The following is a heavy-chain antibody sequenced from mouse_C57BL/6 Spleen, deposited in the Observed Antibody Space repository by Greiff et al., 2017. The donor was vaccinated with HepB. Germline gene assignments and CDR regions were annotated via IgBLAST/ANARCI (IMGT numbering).Heavy chain of an antibody. Sequence: QVQLHQPGAELVRPGSSVKLSCKASGYTFTSYWMHWVKQRPIQGLEWIGNIDPSDSETHYNQKFKDKATLTVDKSSSTAYMQLSSLTSEDSAVYYCARGNYDNPSYAMDYWGQGTSVTVSS. J-gene: IGHJ4*01. V-gene: IGHV1-52*01. CDR1: GYTFTSYW. D-gene: IGHD2-1*01. CDR3: ARGNYDNPSYAMDY. CDR2: IDPSDSET.